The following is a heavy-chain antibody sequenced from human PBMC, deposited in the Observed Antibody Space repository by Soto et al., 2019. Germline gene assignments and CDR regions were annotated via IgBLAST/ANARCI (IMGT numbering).Heavy chain of an antibody. CDR3: AREVLGVAFCDL. CDR2: IYAGNGNT. D-gene: IGHD2-8*02. CDR1: GYTFASYT. V-gene: IGHV1-3*01. J-gene: IGHJ5*02. Sequence: ASVKVSCKASGYTFASYTMHCVRQAPGQRLEWMGWIYAGNGNTKYSQKFQGRVTISTDTSASTLYMEVSSLTSEDTAVYYCAREVLGVAFCDLWGQGTLVTVSS.